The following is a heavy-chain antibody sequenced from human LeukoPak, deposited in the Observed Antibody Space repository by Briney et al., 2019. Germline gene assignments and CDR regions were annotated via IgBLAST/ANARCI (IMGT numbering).Heavy chain of an antibody. CDR2: IYYSGST. V-gene: IGHV4-31*03. Sequence: SETLSLTCTVSGGSISSGGYYWSWIRQHPGKGLEWIGYIYYSGSTYYNPSLKSRVTISVDTSKNQFSLKLSSVTAADTAVYYCARGITWYSSGWPLFPFDYWGQGTLVTVSS. J-gene: IGHJ4*02. D-gene: IGHD6-19*01. CDR3: ARGITWYSSGWPLFPFDY. CDR1: GGSISSGGYY.